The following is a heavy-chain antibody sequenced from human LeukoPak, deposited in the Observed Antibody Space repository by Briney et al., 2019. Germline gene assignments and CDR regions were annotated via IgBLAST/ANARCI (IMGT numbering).Heavy chain of an antibody. CDR3: ARLKNYGDYGY. CDR2: INPNSGGT. J-gene: IGHJ4*02. D-gene: IGHD4-17*01. Sequence: ASLKVPCKSAGYTFTGYYMHWVRQAPGQGLEWMGWINPNSGGTNYAQKFQGRVTMTTDTSTSIAYMELRSLTSDDTAVYYCARLKNYGDYGYWGQGTLVTVSS. CDR1: GYTFTGYY. V-gene: IGHV1-2*02.